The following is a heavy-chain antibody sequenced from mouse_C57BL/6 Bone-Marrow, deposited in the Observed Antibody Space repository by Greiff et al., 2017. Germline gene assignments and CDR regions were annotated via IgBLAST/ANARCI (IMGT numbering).Heavy chain of an antibody. CDR3: ARRDLYYDYDGYAMDY. D-gene: IGHD2-4*01. V-gene: IGHV5-6*01. J-gene: IGHJ4*01. CDR1: GFTFSSYG. CDR2: ISSGGSYT. Sequence: EVHLVESGGDLVKPGGSLKLSCAASGFTFSSYGMSWVRQTPDKRLEWVATISSGGSYTYYPDSVKGRFTISRDNAKNTLYLQMSSLKSEDTAMYYCARRDLYYDYDGYAMDYWGQGTSVTVSS.